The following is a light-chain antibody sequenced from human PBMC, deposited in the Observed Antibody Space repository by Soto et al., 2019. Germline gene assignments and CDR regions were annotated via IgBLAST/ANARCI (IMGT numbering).Light chain of an antibody. J-gene: IGLJ1*01. V-gene: IGLV1-40*01. CDR1: SSNIGAGYD. Sequence: QSVLTQPPSVSGAPGQRVTISCTGSSSNIGAGYDVHWYQQLPGTAPKLLIYAHTNRPSGVPDRFSGSKSGTSASLAIIGLQAEDEADYYCQSYDSSLNYVFGTGTKLTVL. CDR2: AHT. CDR3: QSYDSSLNYV.